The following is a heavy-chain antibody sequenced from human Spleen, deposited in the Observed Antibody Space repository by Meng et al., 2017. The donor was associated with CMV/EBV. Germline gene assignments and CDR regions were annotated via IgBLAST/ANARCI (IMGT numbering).Heavy chain of an antibody. CDR1: TVSSHY. CDR2: IHSDGST. CDR3: ARETYCSGTTCVNSNRYFDL. Sequence: TVSSHYMSWVRQAPGKGLEWISVIHSDGSTYYSDSVKGRFSTSRDYSKNTLYLQMNSLRADDTAMFYCARETYCSGTTCVNSNRYFDLWGRGTLVTVSS. V-gene: IGHV3-53*01. D-gene: IGHD2-2*01. J-gene: IGHJ2*01.